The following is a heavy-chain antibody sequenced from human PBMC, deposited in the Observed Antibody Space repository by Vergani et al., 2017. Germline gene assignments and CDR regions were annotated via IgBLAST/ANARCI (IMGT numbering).Heavy chain of an antibody. CDR1: GGSINSHNYY. J-gene: IGHJ4*02. V-gene: IGHV4-61*02. D-gene: IGHD3-22*01. CDR3: ARGSCLGCSCYKPLFDY. CDR2: IHTSGST. Sequence: QVQLQESGPGLVKPSQTLSLTCTVSGGSINSHNYYWSWIRQPAGKGLEWIGRIHTSGSTNYNPSLKSRVTMSEDKSKNQFSLNLTSVTAADTAVYFCARGSCLGCSCYKPLFDYWGQGILVTVSS.